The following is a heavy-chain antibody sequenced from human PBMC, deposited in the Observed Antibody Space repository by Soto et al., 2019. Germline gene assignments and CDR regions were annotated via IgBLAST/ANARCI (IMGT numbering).Heavy chain of an antibody. V-gene: IGHV3-23*01. Sequence: EVQLLESGGGLVQPGGSLRLSCAASGVTFTNFAMNWVRQAPGKGLEWVAGISHSGSSTYYADSVKGRFTVSRDNSMDTLYLQLNSLRADDTAVYYCAKGSWVHHGSEGGNWLDPWGQETLVTVSS. CDR3: AKGSWVHHGSEGGNWLDP. CDR1: GVTFTNFA. CDR2: ISHSGSST. J-gene: IGHJ5*02. D-gene: IGHD3-10*01.